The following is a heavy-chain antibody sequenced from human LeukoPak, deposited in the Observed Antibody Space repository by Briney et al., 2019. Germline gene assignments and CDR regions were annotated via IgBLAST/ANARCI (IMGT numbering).Heavy chain of an antibody. CDR3: ARDPSPYGDYEFDY. CDR2: INPNSGGT. D-gene: IGHD4-17*01. CDR1: GYTFTGYY. J-gene: IGHJ4*02. V-gene: IGHV1-2*02. Sequence: ASVKVSCKASGYTFTGYYMHWVRQAPGQGLEWMGWINPNSGGTNYAQKFQGRVTMTRDTSISTAYMELSRLRSDDTAVYYCARDPSPYGDYEFDYWGQGNLVTVSS.